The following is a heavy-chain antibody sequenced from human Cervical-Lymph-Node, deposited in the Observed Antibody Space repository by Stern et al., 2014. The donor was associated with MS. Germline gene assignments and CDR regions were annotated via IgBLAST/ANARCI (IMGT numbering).Heavy chain of an antibody. D-gene: IGHD3-10*01. CDR2: ISTSGNTI. CDR1: GFTFSDYY. CDR3: ARESGSYPTWFDT. Sequence: VHLVESGGGLVKPGGSLRISCAASGFTFSDYYMSWIRQAPGKGLEWISYISTSGNTIYYADSVKGRFTISRDNAKDTLYLQMNSLSPEDTAVYYCARESGSYPTWFDTWGQGSLVTVSS. J-gene: IGHJ5*02. V-gene: IGHV3-11*01.